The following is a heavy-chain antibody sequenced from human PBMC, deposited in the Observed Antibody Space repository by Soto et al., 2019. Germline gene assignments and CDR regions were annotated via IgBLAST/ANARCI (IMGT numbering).Heavy chain of an antibody. D-gene: IGHD2-2*01. CDR1: GYTFTSYG. V-gene: IGHV1-18*04. Sequence: ASVKVSCKASGYTFTSYGISWVRQAPGQGLEWMGWISAYNGNTNYAQKFQGRVTITSDTSASTAYMDVSSLRSEDTAMYYCARAGDDCSAANCYVIDYWGQGTLVT. J-gene: IGHJ4*02. CDR3: ARAGDDCSAANCYVIDY. CDR2: ISAYNGNT.